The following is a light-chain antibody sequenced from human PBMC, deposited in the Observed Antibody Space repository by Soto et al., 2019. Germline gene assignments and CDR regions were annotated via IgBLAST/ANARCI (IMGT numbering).Light chain of an antibody. CDR2: DVS. V-gene: IGLV2-11*01. CDR3: CSDAGSYV. J-gene: IGLJ1*01. Sequence: QSALTQPRSVSGSPGKSVTISCTGTSSDVGGYNYVSWYQQHPGKAPKLMIYDVSKRPSGVPDRFSGSKSGNTASLTISGLQAEDEADYYCCSDAGSYVFGTWTKLTVL. CDR1: SSDVGGYNY.